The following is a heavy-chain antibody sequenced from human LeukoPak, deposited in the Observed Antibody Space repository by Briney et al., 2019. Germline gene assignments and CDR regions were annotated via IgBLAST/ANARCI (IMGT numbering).Heavy chain of an antibody. CDR2: ISSSSSYI. V-gene: IGHV3-21*01. Sequence: GALRLSCAASGFTFSSYSMNWVRQAPGKGLEWVSSISSSSSYIYYADSVKGRFTISRDNAKNSLYLQMNSLRVEDTAIYYCARLFGGVTTYDYWGQGAQVTVSS. CDR1: GFTFSSYS. D-gene: IGHD2-8*02. J-gene: IGHJ4*02. CDR3: ARLFGGVTTYDY.